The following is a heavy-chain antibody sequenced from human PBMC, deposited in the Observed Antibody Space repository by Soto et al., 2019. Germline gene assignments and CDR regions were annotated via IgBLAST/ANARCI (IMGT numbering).Heavy chain of an antibody. CDR3: ARHVGYDSSGYYPIDY. J-gene: IGHJ4*02. D-gene: IGHD3-22*01. Sequence: SETLYLTCTVPGGSISSYYWSWIRQPPGKGLEWIGYIYYSGSTNYNPSLKSRVTISVDTSKNQFSLKLSSVTAADTAVYYCARHVGYDSSGYYPIDYWGQGTLVT. CDR1: GGSISSYY. V-gene: IGHV4-59*08. CDR2: IYYSGST.